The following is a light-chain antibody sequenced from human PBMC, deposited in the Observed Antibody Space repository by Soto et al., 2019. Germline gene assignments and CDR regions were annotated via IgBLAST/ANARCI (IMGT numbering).Light chain of an antibody. CDR3: QRYNNWPLT. CDR1: QTLGRNY. J-gene: IGKJ4*01. V-gene: IGKV3-20*01. Sequence: ETVLTQSPGTLSMSPGETATLSCRASQTLGRNYLAWYQQKPGQAPRLLIHRISIRAAGISDRFSGSASGTDFTLTIRRLEPEDFAVYYCQRYNNWPLTFGGGTKVESK. CDR2: RIS.